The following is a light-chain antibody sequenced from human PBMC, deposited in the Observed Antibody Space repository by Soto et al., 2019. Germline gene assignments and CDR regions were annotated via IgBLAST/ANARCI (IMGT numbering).Light chain of an antibody. CDR1: QRVASVF. CDR2: GAS. V-gene: IGKV3-20*01. J-gene: IGKJ5*01. Sequence: EIVLTQSPGTLSLSPGETATLSCRASQRVASVFLAWYQQKPGQAPRLLIYGASARAAGIPDRFFGSGSGTDYTLTIHRLEPEDFAVYYCQQYESSLITFSQGTRLDIK. CDR3: QQYESSLIT.